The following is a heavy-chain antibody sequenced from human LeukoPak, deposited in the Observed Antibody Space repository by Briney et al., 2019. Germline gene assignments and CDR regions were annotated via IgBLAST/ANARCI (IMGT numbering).Heavy chain of an antibody. CDR2: INPSGGST. CDR1: GGTFSSYA. CDR3: ATCCRGGSS. D-gene: IGHD3-10*01. V-gene: IGHV1-46*01. Sequence: GASVKVSCKASGGTFSSYAISWVRQAPGQGLEWMGIINPSGGSTSYAQKFQGRVTLTRDTSTSTVYMELSSLRSEDTAVYYCATCCRGGSSWGQGTLVTVSS. J-gene: IGHJ5*02.